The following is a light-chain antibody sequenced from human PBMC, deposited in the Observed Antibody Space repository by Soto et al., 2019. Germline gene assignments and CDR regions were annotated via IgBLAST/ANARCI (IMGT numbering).Light chain of an antibody. CDR1: QSVSSY. CDR2: DAS. V-gene: IGKV3-11*01. CDR3: QQRIT. J-gene: IGKJ3*01. Sequence: EIVLTRSAATLSLSPGERATLSCRASQSVSSYLAWYQQKPGQAPRLLIYDASNRATGIPARFSGSGSGTDFTLTISSLEPEDFAVYYCQQRITFGPGTKVDIK.